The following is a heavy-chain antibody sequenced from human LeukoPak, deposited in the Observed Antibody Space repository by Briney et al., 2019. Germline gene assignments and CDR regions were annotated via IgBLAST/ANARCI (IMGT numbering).Heavy chain of an antibody. V-gene: IGHV1-8*03. CDR2: MNPNSGYT. CDR3: ARVAGSIDY. D-gene: IGHD6-19*01. CDR1: VYTFTTYD. J-gene: IGHJ4*02. Sequence: GASVKVSCMASVYTFTTYDINWVRQATGQGREGMGWMNPNSGYTGYAQKFQGRITITRDTTISTAYMELSSLRSEDTAVYDCARVAGSIDYWGQGTLVTVSS.